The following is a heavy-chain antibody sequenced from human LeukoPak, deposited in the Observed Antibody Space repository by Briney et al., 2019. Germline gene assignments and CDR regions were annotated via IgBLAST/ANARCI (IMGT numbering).Heavy chain of an antibody. CDR3: ARDARISYSYYYYMDV. Sequence: ASVKVSCKASGYTFTGYYMHWARQAPGQGLEWMGWINPNSGGTNYAQKFQGRVTMTRDTSISTAYMGLSRLRSDDTAVYYCARDARISYSYYYYMDVWGKGTTVTVSS. J-gene: IGHJ6*03. V-gene: IGHV1-2*02. CDR2: INPNSGGT. D-gene: IGHD2-15*01. CDR1: GYTFTGYY.